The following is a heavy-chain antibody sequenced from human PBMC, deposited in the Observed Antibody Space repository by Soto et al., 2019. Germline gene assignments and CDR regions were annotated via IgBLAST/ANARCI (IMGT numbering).Heavy chain of an antibody. CDR3: ARGSELRYFDWFSNYYHMDV. CDR1: GYTFTSYD. J-gene: IGHJ6*03. Sequence: ASVKVSCKASGYTFTSYDINWVRQATGQGLEWMGWMNPNSGNTGYAQKFQGRVTMTRNTSISTAYMELSSLRSEDTAVYYCARGSELRYFDWFSNYYHMDVWGKGTTVTVSS. V-gene: IGHV1-8*01. D-gene: IGHD3-9*01. CDR2: MNPNSGNT.